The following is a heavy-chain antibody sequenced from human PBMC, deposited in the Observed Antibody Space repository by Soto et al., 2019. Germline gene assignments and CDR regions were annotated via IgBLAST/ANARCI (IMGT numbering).Heavy chain of an antibody. CDR1: GGSISGHY. CDR2: INHSGRT. J-gene: IGHJ4*02. D-gene: IGHD6-13*01. CDR3: ARGNKAAALVY. V-gene: IGHV4-34*01. Sequence: SETLSLTCAVYGGSISGHYWNWIRQPPGKGLEWIGEINHSGRTNYNPSLKSRVTISVDTSKNQFSLNLGSVTAADTAVYYCARGNKAAALVYWGQGTLVTVS.